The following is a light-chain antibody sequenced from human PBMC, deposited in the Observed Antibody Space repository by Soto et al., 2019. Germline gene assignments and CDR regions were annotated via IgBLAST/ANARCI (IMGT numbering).Light chain of an antibody. CDR3: QSYDSSLSAVV. CDR1: SSNIGAGYD. V-gene: IGLV1-40*01. J-gene: IGLJ2*01. Sequence: QSALTQPPSVSGAPGQRVTISCTGSSSNIGAGYDVHWYQQLPGTAPKLLIYGNSNRPSGVPDRFSSSKSGTSASLAITGLQAEDEADYYCQSYDSSLSAVVFGGGTKLTVL. CDR2: GNS.